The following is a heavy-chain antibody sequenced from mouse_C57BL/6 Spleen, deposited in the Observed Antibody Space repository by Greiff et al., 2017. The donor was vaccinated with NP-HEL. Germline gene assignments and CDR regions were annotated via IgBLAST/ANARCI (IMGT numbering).Heavy chain of an antibody. J-gene: IGHJ2*01. CDR1: GYTFTSYW. D-gene: IGHD1-1*01. V-gene: IGHV1-69*01. CDR2: IDPSDSYT. CDR3: ARQGYGSSDGYFDY. Sequence: QVQLQQPGAELVMPGASVKLSCKASGYTFTSYWMHWVKQRPGQGLEWIGEIDPSDSYTNYNQKFKGKSTLTVDKSSSTAYMQLSSLTSEDSAVYYCARQGYGSSDGYFDYWGQGTTLTVSS.